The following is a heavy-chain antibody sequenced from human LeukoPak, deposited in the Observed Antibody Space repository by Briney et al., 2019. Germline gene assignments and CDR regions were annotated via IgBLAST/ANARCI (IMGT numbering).Heavy chain of an antibody. D-gene: IGHD3-22*01. CDR2: INPNSGGT. CDR3: ARVKTMIVVVTLFDY. J-gene: IGHJ4*02. Sequence: GASVKVSCKASGYTFTGYYVHWVRQAPGQGLEWMGWINPNSGGTNYAQKFQGRVTTTRDTSISTAFMEMTRLRSDDTAVYYCARVKTMIVVVTLFDYWGQGTLVTVSS. CDR1: GYTFTGYY. V-gene: IGHV1-2*02.